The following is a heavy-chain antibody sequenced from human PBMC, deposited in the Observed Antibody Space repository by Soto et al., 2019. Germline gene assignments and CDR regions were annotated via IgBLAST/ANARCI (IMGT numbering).Heavy chain of an antibody. D-gene: IGHD3-16*02. J-gene: IGHJ6*02. CDR1: GGTFSAYA. Sequence: QLQLVQSGAEVKKPGSSVKVSCKASGGTFSAYAISWVRQAPGQGLEWMGGILPLSGTTNYTQRFQGRVTSSADKSTGTAYMELSSLRSEDTAVYYCARANPTKYYDYVWGDYRRGGMDVWGQGTTVTVSS. CDR3: ARANPTKYYDYVWGDYRRGGMDV. CDR2: ILPLSGTT. V-gene: IGHV1-69*06.